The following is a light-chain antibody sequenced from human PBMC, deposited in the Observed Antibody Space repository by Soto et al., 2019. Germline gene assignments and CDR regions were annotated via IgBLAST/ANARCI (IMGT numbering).Light chain of an antibody. V-gene: IGKV1-33*01. CDR3: QKSDHLPL. CDR2: DAY. J-gene: IGKJ3*01. CDR1: HDIGNS. Sequence: DIQMTQSPPSLSASVEDRVTITCQASHDIGNSLNWYQDKPGQAPKLVIYDAYNLETGVPSTFSGSGYGTDFTFTISSLRPEDIATYYCQKSDHLPLFGPGTKVDI.